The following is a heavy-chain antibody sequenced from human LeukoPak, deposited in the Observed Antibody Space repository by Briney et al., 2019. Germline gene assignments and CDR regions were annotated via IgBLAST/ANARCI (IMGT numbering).Heavy chain of an antibody. V-gene: IGHV4-61*01. Sequence: PSETLSLTCTVSGYSISSGYYWSWIRQPPGKGLEWIGYIYYSGSTNYNPSLKSRVTISVDTSKNQFSLKLSSVTAADTAVYYCARGQRQWLVQYYFDYWGQGTLVTVSS. CDR1: GYSISSGYY. CDR3: ARGQRQWLVQYYFDY. CDR2: IYYSGST. D-gene: IGHD6-19*01. J-gene: IGHJ4*02.